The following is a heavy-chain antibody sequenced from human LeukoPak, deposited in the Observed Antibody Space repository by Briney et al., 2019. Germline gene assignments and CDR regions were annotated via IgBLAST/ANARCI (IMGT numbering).Heavy chain of an antibody. D-gene: IGHD5-18*01. CDR3: ARDAPGNTALDY. V-gene: IGHV3-74*01. J-gene: IGHJ4*02. CDR2: INGYGSST. Sequence: GGSLRLSCAASGFTFSGYWMSWVRQAPGKGLVWVSRINGYGSSTDFADSVKGRFTISRDNAKNTLYLQMNSLRAEDTAVYYCARDAPGNTALDYWGQGTLVTVSS. CDR1: GFTFSGYW.